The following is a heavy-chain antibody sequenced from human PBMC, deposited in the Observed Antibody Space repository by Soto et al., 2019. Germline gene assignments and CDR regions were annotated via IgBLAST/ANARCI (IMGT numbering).Heavy chain of an antibody. CDR3: AKAFITIFGVATFRH. CDR1: GFTFSSYA. J-gene: IGHJ4*02. V-gene: IGHV3-23*01. CDR2: ISGSGGST. Sequence: SGGSLRLSCAASGFTFSSYAMSWVRQAPGKGLEWVSAISGSGGSTYYADSVKGRFTISRDNSKNTLYLQMNSLRAEDTAVYYCAKAFITIFGVATFRHWGQGTLVTVSS. D-gene: IGHD3-3*01.